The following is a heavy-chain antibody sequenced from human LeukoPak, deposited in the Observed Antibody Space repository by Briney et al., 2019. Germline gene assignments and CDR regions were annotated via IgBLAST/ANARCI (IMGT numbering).Heavy chain of an antibody. D-gene: IGHD2/OR15-2a*01. CDR1: GGSISSSSYY. V-gene: IGHV4-39*01. CDR2: IYYSGST. J-gene: IGHJ6*03. CDR3: ARHYFYYFYYMDV. Sequence: SETLSLTCTVSGGSISSSSYYWGWIRQPPGKGLEWIASIYYSGSTYYNPSLKSRVTISVDTSKNQFSLKLSSMTAADTAVYYCARHYFYYFYYMDVWGQGTTVTVSS.